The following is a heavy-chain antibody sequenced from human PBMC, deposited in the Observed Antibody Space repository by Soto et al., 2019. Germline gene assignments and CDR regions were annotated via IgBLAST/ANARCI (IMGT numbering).Heavy chain of an antibody. CDR1: GFTVSSNY. V-gene: IGHV3-53*01. J-gene: IGHJ6*02. Sequence: GGSLRLSCAASGFTVSSNYTSWVRLAPGEGLALASVVCSGGSTYYVDSVRGRFTSSRDNTKNTLYLQMKSLRAKDTAVYYCARDPLATNHGMDVWGQGTTVTVSS. CDR3: ARDPLATNHGMDV. CDR2: VCSGGST.